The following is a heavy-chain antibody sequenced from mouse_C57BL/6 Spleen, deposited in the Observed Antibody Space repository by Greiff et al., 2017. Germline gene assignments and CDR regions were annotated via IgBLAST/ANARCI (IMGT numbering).Heavy chain of an antibody. J-gene: IGHJ3*01. CDR3: AREMRYDYGDGCFAY. CDR1: GYTFTDYY. CDR2: INPYNGGT. V-gene: IGHV1-19*01. D-gene: IGHD2-4*01. Sequence: VQLQQSGPVLVKPGASVKMSCKASGYTFTDYYMNWVKQSPGKSLEWIGVINPYNGGTSYNQKFKGKATLTVDKSSSTAYMELNSLTSEDSAVYYGAREMRYDYGDGCFAYWGQGTLVTVAA.